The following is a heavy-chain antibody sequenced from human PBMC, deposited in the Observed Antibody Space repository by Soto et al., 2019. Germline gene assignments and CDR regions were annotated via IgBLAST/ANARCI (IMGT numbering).Heavy chain of an antibody. CDR1: GGSISSYY. Sequence: SETLSLTCTVSGGSISSYYWSWIRQPPGKGLEWIGYIYYSGSTDYNPSLKSRVTISVDTSKNQFSLKLSSVTAADTAVYYCARMYYDFWSANYYYYGMDVWGQGTTVTVSS. V-gene: IGHV4-59*01. CDR2: IYYSGST. J-gene: IGHJ6*02. D-gene: IGHD3-3*01. CDR3: ARMYYDFWSANYYYYGMDV.